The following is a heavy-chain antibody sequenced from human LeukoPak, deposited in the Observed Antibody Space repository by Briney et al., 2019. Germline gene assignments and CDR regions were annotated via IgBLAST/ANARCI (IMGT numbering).Heavy chain of an antibody. J-gene: IGHJ6*02. V-gene: IGHV3-43*02. D-gene: IGHD1-7*01. CDR2: ISGDGGST. Sequence: GGSLRLSCAASGFTLDDYAMHWVRQAPGKGLEWVSLISGDGGSTYYADSVKGRFTISRDNSKNSLYLQMNSLRTEDTALYYCAKDISGTQYYYYYYGMDVWGQGTTVTVSS. CDR3: AKDISGTQYYYYYYGMDV. CDR1: GFTLDDYA.